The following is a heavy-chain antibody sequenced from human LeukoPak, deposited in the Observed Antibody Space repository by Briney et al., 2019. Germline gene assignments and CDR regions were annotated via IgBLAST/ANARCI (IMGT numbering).Heavy chain of an antibody. V-gene: IGHV4-59*01. J-gene: IGHJ5*02. CDR1: GGSISSYY. Sequence: SETLSLTCTVSGGSISSYYWSWIRQPPGKGLEWIGYIYYSGSTNYNPSLESRVTISVDTSKNQFSLKLSSVTAADTAVYYCARVLLSNYDFWSGYSNWFDPWGQGTLVTVSS. CDR2: IYYSGST. D-gene: IGHD3-3*01. CDR3: ARVLLSNYDFWSGYSNWFDP.